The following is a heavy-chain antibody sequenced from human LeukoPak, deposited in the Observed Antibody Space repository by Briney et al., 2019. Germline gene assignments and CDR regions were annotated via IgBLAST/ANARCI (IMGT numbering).Heavy chain of an antibody. CDR3: AKSDSSSWSPFDY. CDR1: GYTFTGYY. Sequence: ASVKVSCKASGYTFTGYYMHWVRQAPGQGLEWMGWINRNSGGTNYAQKFQGRVTMTRDTSISTAYMELSRLRYDDTAVYYCAKSDSSSWSPFDYWGQGTLVTVSS. V-gene: IGHV1-2*02. CDR2: INRNSGGT. J-gene: IGHJ4*02. D-gene: IGHD6-13*01.